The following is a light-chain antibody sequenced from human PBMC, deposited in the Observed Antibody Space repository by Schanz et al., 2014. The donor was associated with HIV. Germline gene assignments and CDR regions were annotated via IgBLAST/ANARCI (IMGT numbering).Light chain of an antibody. Sequence: DIQLTQSPSSLSASVGDRVTITCRASQGMSNDLAWYQQKPGKAPKPLIYAASSLQSGVPDRLSGSGSGTDFTLTISSLQAEDVAVYYCQQYYSTPYTFGQGTKLEIK. V-gene: IGKV1-NL1*01. CDR2: AAS. CDR1: QGMSND. J-gene: IGKJ2*01. CDR3: QQYYSTPYT.